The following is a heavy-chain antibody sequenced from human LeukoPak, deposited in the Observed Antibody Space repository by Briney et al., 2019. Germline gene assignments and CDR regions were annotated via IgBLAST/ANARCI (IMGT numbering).Heavy chain of an antibody. V-gene: IGHV4-39*01. CDR3: ARHGGSWTFDY. D-gene: IGHD6-13*01. CDR1: GGSIRSNSY. J-gene: IGHJ4*02. CDR2: IDQNGNT. Sequence: SETLSLTCSVSGGSIRSNSYWGWVRQPPGKGLEWIGTIDQNGNTYFDPSFQSRVTISIDTSKNQFSLRLNSITAADTAIYYCARHGGSWTFDYWGQGTLVTVSS.